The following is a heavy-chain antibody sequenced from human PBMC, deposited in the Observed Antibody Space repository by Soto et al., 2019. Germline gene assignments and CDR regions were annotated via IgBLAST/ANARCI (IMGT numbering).Heavy chain of an antibody. V-gene: IGHV4-59*01. J-gene: IGHJ5*02. CDR3: ARDRAPGYDFWRGYQPTRGGWFDP. D-gene: IGHD3-3*01. CDR2: IYYSGST. Sequence: QVQLQESGPGLVKPSETLSLTCTVSGGSISSYYWSWIRQPPGKGLEWIGYIYYSGSTNYNPSLNGRVTISGDTSKSRFSRKLSSVTGADTAVYYGARDRAPGYDFWRGYQPTRGGWFDPWGQGTLVTVSS. CDR1: GGSISSYY.